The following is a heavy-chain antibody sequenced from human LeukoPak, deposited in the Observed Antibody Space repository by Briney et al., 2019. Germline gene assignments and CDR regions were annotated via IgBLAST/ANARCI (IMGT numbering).Heavy chain of an antibody. D-gene: IGHD5-12*01. Sequence: GGSLRLSRAASGFTFSSYAMSWVRQAPGKGLEWVSAISGSGGSTYYADSVKGRFTISRDNSKNTLYLQMNSLRAEDTAVYYCAKDHPAYSSPQWLRDRINYYYGMDVWGQGATVTVSS. J-gene: IGHJ6*02. V-gene: IGHV3-23*01. CDR3: AKDHPAYSSPQWLRDRINYYYGMDV. CDR1: GFTFSSYA. CDR2: ISGSGGST.